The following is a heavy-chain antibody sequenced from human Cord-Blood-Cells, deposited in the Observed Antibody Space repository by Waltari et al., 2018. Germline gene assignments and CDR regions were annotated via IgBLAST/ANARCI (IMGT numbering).Heavy chain of an antibody. J-gene: IGHJ3*02. CDR3: ARHMGKSPKVYAIRGWAFDI. Sequence: QLQLQESGPGLVKPSATLSLTCTVSGGSISSSSYYWGWIRQPPGKGLEWIGSIYYSGSTYYNPSLKSRVTISVDTSKNQFSLKLSSVTAADTAVYYCARHMGKSPKVYAIRGWAFDIWGQGTMVTVSS. V-gene: IGHV4-39*01. CDR2: IYYSGST. CDR1: GGSISSSSYY. D-gene: IGHD2-8*01.